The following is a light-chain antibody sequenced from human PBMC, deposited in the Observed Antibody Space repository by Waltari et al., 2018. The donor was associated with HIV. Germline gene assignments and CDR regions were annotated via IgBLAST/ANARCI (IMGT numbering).Light chain of an antibody. CDR3: QHYNTSSPWT. Sequence: DIQMPQSTSTLSPSVGDRPTITCRASQSIDTWLAWYQQKSGKAPKLLVYKASSLESGVPSRFSGSGSGTEFTLTISSLQPDDIATYYCQHYNTSSPWTFGQGTRVDI. J-gene: IGKJ1*01. CDR2: KAS. CDR1: QSIDTW. V-gene: IGKV1-5*03.